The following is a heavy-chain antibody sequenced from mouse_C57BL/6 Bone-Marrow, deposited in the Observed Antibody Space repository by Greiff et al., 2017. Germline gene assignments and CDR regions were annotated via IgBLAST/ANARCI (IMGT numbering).Heavy chain of an antibody. V-gene: IGHV7-1*01. Sequence: EVKLMESGGGLVQSGRSLRLSCATSGFTFSDFYMEWVRQAPGKGLEWIAASRNKANDYTTEYSASVKGRFIVSRDTSQSILYLQMNALRAEDTAIYYCARDVNGTFDYWGQGTTLTVSS. CDR2: SRNKANDYTT. CDR1: GFTFSDFY. D-gene: IGHD2-1*01. J-gene: IGHJ2*01. CDR3: ARDVNGTFDY.